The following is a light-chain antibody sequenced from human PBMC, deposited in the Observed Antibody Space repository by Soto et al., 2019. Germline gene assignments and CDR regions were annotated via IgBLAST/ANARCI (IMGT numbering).Light chain of an antibody. J-gene: IGKJ5*01. CDR3: QQYYNWPLT. CDR1: QNNHTN. Sequence: EMVMTQSPATLSVSPGEIAILSFRAGQNNHTNLAWYQQKPGQAPRLLIYGASTGDTGLPARFSGSGSGTEFTLTINSLQAEDGADYYCQQYYNWPLTFGQGTRLDNK. CDR2: GAS. V-gene: IGKV3-15*01.